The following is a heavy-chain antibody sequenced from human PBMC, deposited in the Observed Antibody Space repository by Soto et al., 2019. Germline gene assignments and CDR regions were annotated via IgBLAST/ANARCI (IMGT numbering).Heavy chain of an antibody. J-gene: IGHJ6*02. CDR2: INAYNGNT. CDR1: GYTFTSYG. D-gene: IGHD5-18*01. CDR3: ATPASSHTAMGQGGYYGMDV. V-gene: IGHV1-18*01. Sequence: ASVKVSCKASGYTFTSYGISWVRQAPGQGLEWMGWINAYNGNTNYAQKLQGRVTMTTDTSTSTAYMELRSLRSDDTAVYYCATPASSHTAMGQGGYYGMDVWGQGTTVTVS.